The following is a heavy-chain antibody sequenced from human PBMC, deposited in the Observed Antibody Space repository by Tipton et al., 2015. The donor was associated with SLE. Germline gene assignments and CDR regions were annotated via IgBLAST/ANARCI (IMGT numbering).Heavy chain of an antibody. D-gene: IGHD1-1*01. CDR3: ARGVLRPFDY. V-gene: IGHV4-39*07. J-gene: IGHJ4*02. CDR1: GGSISSGGYY. Sequence: TLSLTCTVSGGSISSGGYYWSWIRQSPGKGLEWIGEINHSGSTNYNPSLKSRLTISVDTSKNQFSLKLSSVTAADTAVYYCARGVLRPFDYWGQGTLVTVSS. CDR2: INHSGST.